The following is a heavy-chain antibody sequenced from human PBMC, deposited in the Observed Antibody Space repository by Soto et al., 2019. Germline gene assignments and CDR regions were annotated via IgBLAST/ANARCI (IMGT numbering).Heavy chain of an antibody. V-gene: IGHV4-4*02. D-gene: IGHD1-20*01. CDR1: GYSFTSSEW. J-gene: IGHJ4*02. Sequence: QVQLQESGPGLVEPSGTLCLTCKVSGYSFTSSEWWSWVRQPPGKGLEWIAEIHHSGSTNYTPSLKSRVSITVDTSNNQYSLRLSSVTAADTSVYYCARGGITTVRNYYFDHWGQGTLVTVSS. CDR3: ARGGITTVRNYYFDH. CDR2: IHHSGST.